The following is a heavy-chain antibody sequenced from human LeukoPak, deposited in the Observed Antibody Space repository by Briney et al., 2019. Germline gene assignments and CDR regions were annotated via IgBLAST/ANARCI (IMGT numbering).Heavy chain of an antibody. Sequence: SETLSLTCAVSGGSISSSNWWSWVRQPPGKGLEWIGEIYHSGSTNYNPSLKSRVTISVDKSKNQFSLKLSSVTAADTAVYYCARHVLTYYDILTGLVHGAYYFDYWGQGTLVTVSS. CDR1: GGSISSSNW. J-gene: IGHJ4*02. D-gene: IGHD3-9*01. CDR2: IYHSGST. V-gene: IGHV4-4*02. CDR3: ARHVLTYYDILTGLVHGAYYFDY.